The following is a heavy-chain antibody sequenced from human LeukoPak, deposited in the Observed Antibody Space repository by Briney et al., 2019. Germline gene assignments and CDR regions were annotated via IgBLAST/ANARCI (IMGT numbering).Heavy chain of an antibody. V-gene: IGHV3-11*03. CDR1: TFTLRDYY. J-gene: IGHJ4*03. CDR3: ATHSTNWDYFNY. D-gene: IGHD6-13*01. CDR2: ISSSSSYT. Sequence: GGSLRLSCAASTFTLRDYYMSWIRQAPGKGLEWVSYISSSSSYTNYVDSVKGRFTISRDDAKNSLYLQMNSLRAEDTAVYYCATHSTNWDYFNYWGQGTTVTVSS.